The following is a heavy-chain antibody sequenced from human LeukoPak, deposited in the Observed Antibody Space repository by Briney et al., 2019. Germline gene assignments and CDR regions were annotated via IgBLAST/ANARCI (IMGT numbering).Heavy chain of an antibody. CDR1: GGSISSSSYY. CDR2: IYYSGST. J-gene: IGHJ3*02. CDR3: ARRYSTNGVCYRSGFDI. Sequence: SETLSLTCTVSGGSISSSSYYWGWIRQPPGKGLEWIGSIYYSGSTYYNPSLQSRVTISADTSKDQFSLKLSSVTAADTAVYYCARRYSTNGVCYRSGFDIWGQGTMVTVSS. V-gene: IGHV4-39*01. D-gene: IGHD2-8*01.